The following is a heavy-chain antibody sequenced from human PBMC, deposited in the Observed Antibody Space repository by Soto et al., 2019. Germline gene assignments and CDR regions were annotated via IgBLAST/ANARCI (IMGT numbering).Heavy chain of an antibody. D-gene: IGHD4-17*01. V-gene: IGHV3-21*01. CDR1: GFTFSSYS. Sequence: EVQLVESGGGLVKPGGSLRLSCAASGFTFSSYSMNWVRQAPGKGLEWVSSISSSSSYIYYADSVKGRFTISRDNAKNSLYMQMNSLRAEDTDVYYCARDEHLDYGDRPNSWYFDLWGRGTLVTVSS. CDR2: ISSSSSYI. J-gene: IGHJ2*01. CDR3: ARDEHLDYGDRPNSWYFDL.